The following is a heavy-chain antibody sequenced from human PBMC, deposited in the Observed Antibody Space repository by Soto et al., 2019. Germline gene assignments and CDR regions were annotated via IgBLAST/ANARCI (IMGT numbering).Heavy chain of an antibody. D-gene: IGHD2-8*01. Sequence: GGSLRLSCAASGFTFSSYGMHLVCQAPGKGLEWVAVIWYDGSNKYYADSVKGRFTISRDNSKNTLYLQMNSLRAEDTAVYYCARGEDCTNGVCYSAAFDIWGQGTMVTVSS. CDR2: IWYDGSNK. CDR1: GFTFSSYG. CDR3: ARGEDCTNGVCYSAAFDI. V-gene: IGHV3-33*01. J-gene: IGHJ3*02.